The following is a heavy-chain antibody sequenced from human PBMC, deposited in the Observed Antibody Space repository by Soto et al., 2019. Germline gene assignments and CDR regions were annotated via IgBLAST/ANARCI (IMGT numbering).Heavy chain of an antibody. J-gene: IGHJ4*02. CDR3: HGYAY. CDR1: GFSVTANY. Sequence: GGSLRLACEVSGFSVTANYMSWVRQAPGKGLEWVSVIHSGGSTYYIDSVKGRFSISRDISKNTLYLQMNSLRAEDTAVYYRHGYAYWGQGTLVTVSS. D-gene: IGHD5-12*01. CDR2: IHSGGST. V-gene: IGHV3-53*01.